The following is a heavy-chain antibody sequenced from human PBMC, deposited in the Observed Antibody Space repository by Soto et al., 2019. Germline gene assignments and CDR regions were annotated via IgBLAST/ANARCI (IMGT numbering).Heavy chain of an antibody. D-gene: IGHD3-22*01. CDR3: ARKSDYYDSSGYYYGWFDP. J-gene: IGHJ5*02. Sequence: PSETLSLTCAVSGYSISSSNWWGWIRQPPGKGLEWIGYIYYSGSTYYNPSLKSRVTMSVDTSKNQFSLKLSSVTAVDTAVYYCARKSDYYDSSGYYYGWFDPWGQGTLVTVS. CDR2: IYYSGST. CDR1: GYSISSSNW. V-gene: IGHV4-28*01.